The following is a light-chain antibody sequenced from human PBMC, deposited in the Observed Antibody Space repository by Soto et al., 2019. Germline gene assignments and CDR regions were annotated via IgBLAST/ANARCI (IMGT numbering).Light chain of an antibody. Sequence: DIQLTQSPSFLSASVGDRVTITCLASQDINTYLAWYQQKPGKAPKLLLLAAATLQNGDPSSFSGSGSGTEFTVTITSLQPEEFATYYCRQRKIYPITFGQGTRREIK. V-gene: IGKV1-9*01. CDR2: AAA. CDR3: RQRKIYPIT. CDR1: QDINTY. J-gene: IGKJ5*01.